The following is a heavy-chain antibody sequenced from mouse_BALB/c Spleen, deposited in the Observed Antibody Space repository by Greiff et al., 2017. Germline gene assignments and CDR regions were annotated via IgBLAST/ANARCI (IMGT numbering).Heavy chain of an antibody. V-gene: IGHV1S56*01. Sequence: QVHVKQSGPELVKPGASVRISCKASGYTFTSYYIHWVKQRPGQGLEWIGWIYPGNVNTKYNEKFKGKATLTADKSSSTAYMQLSSLTSEDSAVYFCARDPWFAYWGQGTLVTVSA. CDR3: ARDPWFAY. J-gene: IGHJ3*01. CDR2: IYPGNVNT. CDR1: GYTFTSYY.